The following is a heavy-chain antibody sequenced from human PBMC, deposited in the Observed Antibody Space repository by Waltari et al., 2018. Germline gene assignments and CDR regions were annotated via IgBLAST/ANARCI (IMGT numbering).Heavy chain of an antibody. V-gene: IGHV4-4*02. J-gene: IGHJ4*02. CDR2: IYHIGGT. CDR1: NVSITRPNW. CDR3: VRVHMAVSGVFDS. D-gene: IGHD6-19*01. Sequence: QVQLRESGPGLVKPSGTLSLTCDVSNVSITRPNWCGWVRQSPGGGLEWLGEIYHIGGTNYNPSLSGRVAISVDKSNNRFSLKLRSVTAADTAMYYCVRVHMAVSGVFDSWGRGIQVTVSS.